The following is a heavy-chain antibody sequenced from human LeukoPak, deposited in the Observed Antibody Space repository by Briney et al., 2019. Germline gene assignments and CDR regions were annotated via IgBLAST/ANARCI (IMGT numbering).Heavy chain of an antibody. D-gene: IGHD2-21*01. CDR2: IYYSGNS. Sequence: SETLSLTCTASGGSISSTNYYWCWIRQPPGKGLEWIGSIYYSGNSYYSPSLKSRVTISVDTSKNQYSLKLSSVAAADTAVYHWAGYTCSGGHCYPRAEYFQHWGQGTLVTVSS. CDR3: AGYTCSGGHCYPRAEYFQH. V-gene: IGHV4-39*01. CDR1: GGSISSTNYY. J-gene: IGHJ1*01.